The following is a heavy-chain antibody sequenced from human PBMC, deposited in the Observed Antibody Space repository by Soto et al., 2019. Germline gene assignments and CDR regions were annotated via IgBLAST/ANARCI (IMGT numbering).Heavy chain of an antibody. V-gene: IGHV3-73*01. CDR3: TRHLSSLRPGAAPTVPDY. D-gene: IGHD4-17*01. J-gene: IGHJ4*02. CDR1: GFTFSGSA. Sequence: GGSLRLSCAASGFTFSGSAMHWVRQASGKGLEWVGRIRSKANSYATAYAASVKGRFTISRDDSKNTAYLQMNSLKTEDTAVYYCTRHLSSLRPGAAPTVPDYWGQGTLVTVSS. CDR2: IRSKANSYAT.